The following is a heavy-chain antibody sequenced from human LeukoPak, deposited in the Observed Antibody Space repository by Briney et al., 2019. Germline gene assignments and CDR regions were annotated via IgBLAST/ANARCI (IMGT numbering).Heavy chain of an antibody. Sequence: PGGSLRLSCAASGFTFSNAWMSWVRQAPGTGLEWVGRIKSRTDGGTTDYAAPVKGRFTISRDDSKTTLYLQINSLKTEDTAVYYCITTTSFRGGIIWGQGTMVTVSS. CDR2: IKSRTDGGTT. V-gene: IGHV3-15*01. J-gene: IGHJ3*02. CDR1: GFTFSNAW. CDR3: ITTTSFRGGII. D-gene: IGHD3-16*01.